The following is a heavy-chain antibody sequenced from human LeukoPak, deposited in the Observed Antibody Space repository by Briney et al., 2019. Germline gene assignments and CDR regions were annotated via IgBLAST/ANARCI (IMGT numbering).Heavy chain of an antibody. CDR1: GFTFSSYG. CDR2: IWYDGSKN. CDR3: VREISAAGYFDC. D-gene: IGHD6-13*01. J-gene: IGHJ4*02. V-gene: IGHV3-33*01. Sequence: GGSLRLSCAASGFTFSSYGMHWVRQAPGKGLEWVAVIWYDGSKNSSADSVKGRFTISRDNSKNTLYLQMYSPRAEDTAIYYCVREISAAGYFDCWGQGTQVTVSS.